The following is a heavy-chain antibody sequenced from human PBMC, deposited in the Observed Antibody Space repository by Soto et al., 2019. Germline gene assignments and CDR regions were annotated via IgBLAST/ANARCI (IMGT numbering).Heavy chain of an antibody. CDR3: ARWRVGVVITTYFDY. V-gene: IGHV4-31*03. D-gene: IGHD3-3*01. J-gene: IGHJ4*02. CDR2: IYYSGST. CDR1: GGSISSGGYC. Sequence: PSETLSLTCTVSGGSISSGGYCWSWIRQHPGKGLEWIGYIYYSGSTYYNPSLKSRVTISVDTSRNQFSLKLSSVTAADTAVYYCARWRVGVVITTYFDYWGQGTLVTVSS.